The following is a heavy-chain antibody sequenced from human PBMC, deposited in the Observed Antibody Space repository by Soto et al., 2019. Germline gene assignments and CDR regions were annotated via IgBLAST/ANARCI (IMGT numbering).Heavy chain of an antibody. D-gene: IGHD3-3*01. V-gene: IGHV4-31*03. J-gene: IGHJ6*03. Sequence: SETLSLTCTVSGGSISSGGYYWSWIRQHPGKGLEWIGYIYYSGSTYYNPPLKSRVTISVDTSKNQFSLKLSSVTAADTAVYYCARVRLDDFWSGYIYYYYYMDVWGKGTTVTVS. CDR3: ARVRLDDFWSGYIYYYYYMDV. CDR1: GGSISSGGYY. CDR2: IYYSGST.